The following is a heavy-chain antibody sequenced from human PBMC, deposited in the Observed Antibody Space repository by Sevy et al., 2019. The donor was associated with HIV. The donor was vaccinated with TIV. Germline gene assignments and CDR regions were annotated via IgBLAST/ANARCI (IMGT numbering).Heavy chain of an antibody. CDR1: GFTFSSHG. Sequence: GGSLRLYCAASGFTFSSHGMHWVRQAPGKGLEWVAVMSYDGSYKSYGDSVKGRFTISRDDSKNTLYLQMNSLRPEDTAMYYCARDSGYSINWYPAYWGQGTLVTVSS. CDR3: ARDSGYSINWYPAY. CDR2: MSYDGSYK. J-gene: IGHJ4*02. V-gene: IGHV3-30*03. D-gene: IGHD6-13*01.